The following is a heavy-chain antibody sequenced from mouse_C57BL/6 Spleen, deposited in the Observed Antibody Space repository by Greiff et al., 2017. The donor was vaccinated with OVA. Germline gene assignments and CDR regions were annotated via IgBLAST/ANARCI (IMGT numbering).Heavy chain of an antibody. CDR2: IRSKSSNYAT. Sequence: EVQVVESGGGLVQPKGSLKLSCAASGFTFNTYAMHWVRQAPGKGLEWVDRIRSKSSNYATYYADSVKDRFTISRDDSQSMLYLQMNNLKTEDTAMYYCVREGVGFDYWGQGTTLTVSS. J-gene: IGHJ2*01. V-gene: IGHV10-3*01. D-gene: IGHD1-3*01. CDR3: VREGVGFDY. CDR1: GFTFNTYA.